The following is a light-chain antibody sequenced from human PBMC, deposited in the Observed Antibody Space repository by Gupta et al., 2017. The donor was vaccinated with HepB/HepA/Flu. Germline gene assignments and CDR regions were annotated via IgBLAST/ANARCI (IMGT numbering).Light chain of an antibody. CDR1: TSNIGNYY. V-gene: IGLV1-51*01. CDR3: GTWDSDLSWV. J-gene: IGLJ3*02. CDR2: GND. Sequence: QSVLTQPPSVSAAPGQKVTISCSGSTSNIGNYYVSWYQKFPGTAPILFIYGNDKRPSGTPDRFSGSKSGTSATLDITGLQTGDEGDYYCGTWDSDLSWVFGGGTKLTVL.